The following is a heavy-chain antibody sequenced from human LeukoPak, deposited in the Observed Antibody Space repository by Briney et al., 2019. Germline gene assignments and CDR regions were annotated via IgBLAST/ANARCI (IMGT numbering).Heavy chain of an antibody. D-gene: IGHD5-24*01. Sequence: GGSLRLSWAVSGFTFSIAWVGWFPQAPGKGLEWVANVNQDGRGKYYAASVKGRFTTSKDNAKNSLYLKINSLRAEDTAVYYCTSANYGPAYWGQGTLVTVSS. V-gene: IGHV3-7*01. CDR2: VNQDGRGK. CDR3: TSANYGPAY. J-gene: IGHJ4*02. CDR1: GFTFSIAW.